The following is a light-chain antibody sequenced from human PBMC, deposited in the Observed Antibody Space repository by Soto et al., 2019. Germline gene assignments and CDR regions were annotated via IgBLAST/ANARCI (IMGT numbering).Light chain of an antibody. J-gene: IGKJ5*01. V-gene: IGKV1-27*01. CDR2: AAS. Sequence: DIQMTQSPSSLSASVGDRVTITCRASQGISNYLAWYQQKPGKVPRLLIYAASTLQSGVPSRFSGSGSGTDFTLTISSLQPEDVGSYYCQKYNAVPITFGQGTRLEIK. CDR3: QKYNAVPIT. CDR1: QGISNY.